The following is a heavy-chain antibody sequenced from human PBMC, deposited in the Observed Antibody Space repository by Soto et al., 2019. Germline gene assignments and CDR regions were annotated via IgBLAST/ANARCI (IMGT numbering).Heavy chain of an antibody. D-gene: IGHD6-6*01. V-gene: IGHV3-23*01. Sequence: EVQLLESGGGLVQPGGSLRISCAASGFTFSSYAMSWVRQAPGKGLEWVSGISASGGRTYYADSVKGRFTISRDNSKNTLYMQRNSLRAEDTAVYYCAKDLESSSPVFDYWGQGTLVTVSS. CDR3: AKDLESSSPVFDY. J-gene: IGHJ4*02. CDR1: GFTFSSYA. CDR2: ISASGGRT.